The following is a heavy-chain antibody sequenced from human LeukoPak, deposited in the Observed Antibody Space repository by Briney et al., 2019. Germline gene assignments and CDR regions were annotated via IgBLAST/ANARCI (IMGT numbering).Heavy chain of an antibody. CDR1: GFTFSSYS. D-gene: IGHD3-22*01. CDR2: ISSSSSTI. V-gene: IGHV3-48*01. CDR3: AYYALDVSGYVY. Sequence: EGSLRLSCAASGFTFSSYSMNWVRQAPGKGLEWVSYISSSSSTIYYADSVKGRFTISRDNAKNSLYLQMNSLRAEDTAVYYCAYYALDVSGYVYWGQGTLVTVSS. J-gene: IGHJ4*02.